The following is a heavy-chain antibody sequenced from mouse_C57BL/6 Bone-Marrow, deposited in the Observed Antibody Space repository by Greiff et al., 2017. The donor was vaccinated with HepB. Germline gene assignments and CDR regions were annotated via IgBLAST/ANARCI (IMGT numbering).Heavy chain of an antibody. J-gene: IGHJ2*01. CDR1: GFTFSSYA. CDR2: ISDGGSYT. V-gene: IGHV5-4*03. Sequence: EVKVVESGGGLVKPGGSLKLSCAASGFTFSSYAMSWVRQTPEKRLEWVATISDGGSYTYYPDNVKGRFTISRDNAKNNLYLQMNHLKSEDTAMYYCARVLLCLFDYWGQGTTLTVSS. CDR3: ARVLLCLFDY. D-gene: IGHD2-1*01.